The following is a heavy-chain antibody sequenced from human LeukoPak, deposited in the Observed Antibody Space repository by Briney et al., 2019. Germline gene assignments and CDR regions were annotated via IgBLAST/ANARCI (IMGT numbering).Heavy chain of an antibody. Sequence: GGSLRLSCVASGITFSSYAMSWVRQAPGKGLEWVSAINGGADSTYYADSVKGRFTISRDNSKNTLYLQMDSLRAEDTALYYCAKGSGINHYHWIDPWGQGTLVAVSS. CDR3: AKGSGINHYHWIDP. CDR2: INGGADST. CDR1: GITFSSYA. D-gene: IGHD1-14*01. V-gene: IGHV3-23*01. J-gene: IGHJ5*02.